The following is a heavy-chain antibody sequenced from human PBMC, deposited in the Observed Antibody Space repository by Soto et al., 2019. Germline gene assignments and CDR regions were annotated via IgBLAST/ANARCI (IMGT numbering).Heavy chain of an antibody. Sequence: GGPLRHSCGASGFKFRDFNLNWVSKAAGEGLEWVSYISSSGRSTYYADSVKGRFTISRDNANNSSFLQMNSLVDEDSAVYYCAKETFFFESRTSYSAQRPRWFDPWGPGTLVTVSS. CDR3: AKETFFFESRTSYSAQRPRWFDP. CDR2: ISSSGRST. J-gene: IGHJ5*02. D-gene: IGHD2-21*01. CDR1: GFKFRDFN. V-gene: IGHV3-48*02.